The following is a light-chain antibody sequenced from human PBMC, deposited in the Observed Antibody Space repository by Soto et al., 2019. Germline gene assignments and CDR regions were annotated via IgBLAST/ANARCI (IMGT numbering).Light chain of an antibody. V-gene: IGKV1-5*03. Sequence: DIQMTQSPSTLSASVGDRVTITCRASQSISTWLAWYHQTPGKAPKLLIYKASNLESGVPSRFSGSGSGTEFTLTISSLQPDDFATYYCQQYNDYSLTFGGGTKVEIK. CDR2: KAS. CDR1: QSISTW. CDR3: QQYNDYSLT. J-gene: IGKJ4*01.